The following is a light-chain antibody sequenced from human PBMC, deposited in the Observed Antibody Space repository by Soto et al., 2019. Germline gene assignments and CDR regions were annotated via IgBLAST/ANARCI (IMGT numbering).Light chain of an antibody. Sequence: EIVMTQSPATPSVSPGERVTLSCRARQSVGSNLAWYQQKPGQAPRLLIYGASTRATGIPARFSGSGSETEFTLTISSLQAQDSAVYFCQQYNNWPPWTFGQGTKVDIK. CDR1: QSVGSN. CDR3: QQYNNWPPWT. J-gene: IGKJ1*01. CDR2: GAS. V-gene: IGKV3-15*01.